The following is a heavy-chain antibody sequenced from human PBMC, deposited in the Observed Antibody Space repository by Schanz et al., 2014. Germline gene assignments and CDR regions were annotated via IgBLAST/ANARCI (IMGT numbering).Heavy chain of an antibody. V-gene: IGHV3-7*04. CDR1: GFTFSNYW. Sequence: EVQLVESGGGLVQPGGSLRLSCVASGFTFSNYWMTWVRQAPGKGLEWVANINQDESEKYYVDSVKGRFTISRDNSKNTLYLQMNSLRPEDTAVYFCAKDLGVDCGDGCFNWYFDLWGRGTLVTVSS. CDR3: AKDLGVDCGDGCFNWYFDL. J-gene: IGHJ2*01. CDR2: INQDESEK. D-gene: IGHD2-21*02.